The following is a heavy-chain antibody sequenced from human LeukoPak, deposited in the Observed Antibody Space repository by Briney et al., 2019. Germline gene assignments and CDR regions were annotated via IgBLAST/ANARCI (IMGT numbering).Heavy chain of an antibody. V-gene: IGHV4-59*01. CDR2: IYYSGST. CDR3: ARAAPLAYCGGDCYPEPYFDY. CDR1: GGSISSYY. Sequence: SETLSLTCTVSGGSISSYYWSWIRQPPGKGLEWIGYIYYSGSTNYNPSLKSRVTISVDTSKNQFSLKLSSVTAADTAVYYCARAAPLAYCGGDCYPEPYFDYWGQGTLVTVSS. J-gene: IGHJ4*02. D-gene: IGHD2-21*02.